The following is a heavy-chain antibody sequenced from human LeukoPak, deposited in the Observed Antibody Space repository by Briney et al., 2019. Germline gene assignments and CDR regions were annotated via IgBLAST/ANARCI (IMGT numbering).Heavy chain of an antibody. CDR3: ARGRDGYNRDAFDI. V-gene: IGHV1-46*01. CDR2: INPSADST. D-gene: IGHD5-24*01. CDR1: GYTFTMYY. J-gene: IGHJ3*02. Sequence: ASVTVSCKASGYTFTMYYMNWVRQAPGQGHEWMGVINPSADSTSYTQKFQGRVSMTRDTSTSTVYMDLSSLRSEDTAVYYCARGRDGYNRDAFDIWGQGTVVTVSS.